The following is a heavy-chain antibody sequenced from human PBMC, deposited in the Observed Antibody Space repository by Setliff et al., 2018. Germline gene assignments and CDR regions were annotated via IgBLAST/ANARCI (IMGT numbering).Heavy chain of an antibody. Sequence: SETLSLTCAVYGGSFSGYYWSWIRQPPGKRLEWIGEIIHSGTTYSNPSLKSRVTISVDTSKNQFSLKLSSVTAADTAVYYCARHDGRGGGLLWFGELLSDHDAFDIWGQGTMVTVSS. J-gene: IGHJ3*02. CDR2: IIHSGTT. V-gene: IGHV4-34*12. D-gene: IGHD3-10*01. CDR1: GGSFSGYY. CDR3: ARHDGRGGGLLWFGELLSDHDAFDI.